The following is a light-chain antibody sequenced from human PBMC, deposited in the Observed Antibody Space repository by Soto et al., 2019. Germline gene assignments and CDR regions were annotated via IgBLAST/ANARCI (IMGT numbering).Light chain of an antibody. V-gene: IGKV3-11*01. CDR1: QSLSRH. CDR2: NTS. J-gene: IGKJ4*01. Sequence: EMVLTQSPATLSLSPGERATLSCRARQSLSRHLACYQQIPGQAPRLLIYNTSNRATGIPARFSGSGSGTDFTLTISSLEPEDFAVYYCQQRGDWPPTFGGGTKVDIK. CDR3: QQRGDWPPT.